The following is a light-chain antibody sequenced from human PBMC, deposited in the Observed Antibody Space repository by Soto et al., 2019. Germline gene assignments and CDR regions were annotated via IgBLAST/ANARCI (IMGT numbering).Light chain of an antibody. V-gene: IGKV2D-29*01. J-gene: IGKJ4*01. CDR3: MQCIQLPIT. CDR1: QSLLYSDGRTY. CDR2: EVS. Sequence: DVVLTQTPRSLSVTPGQPASISCKSSQSLLYSDGRTYVYWYLQKPGQPPQLLIHEVSNRFSGVPDRFSGSGSGTDFPLKISRVEAEDVGVYYCMQCIQLPITFGGGTNVEIK.